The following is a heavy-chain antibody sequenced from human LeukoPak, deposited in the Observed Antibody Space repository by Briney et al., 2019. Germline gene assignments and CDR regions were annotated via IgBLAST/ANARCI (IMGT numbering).Heavy chain of an antibody. Sequence: PSETLSLTCTVSGGSISSSSYYWGWIRQPPGKGLEWIGSIYYSGSTYYNPSLKSRVTISVDTSKNQFSLKLSSVTAADTAVYYCARDASYGSEPGEHWGQGTLVTVSS. CDR2: IYYSGST. CDR3: ARDASYGSEPGEH. J-gene: IGHJ1*01. V-gene: IGHV4-39*07. D-gene: IGHD3-10*01. CDR1: GGSISSSSYY.